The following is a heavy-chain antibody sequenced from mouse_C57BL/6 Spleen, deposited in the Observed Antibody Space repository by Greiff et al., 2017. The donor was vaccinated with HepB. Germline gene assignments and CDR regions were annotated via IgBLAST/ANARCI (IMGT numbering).Heavy chain of an antibody. D-gene: IGHD2-1*01. Sequence: EVNVVESGGGLVQPGGSLKLSCAASGFTFSDYYMYWVRQTPEKRLEWVAYISNGGGSTYYPDTVKGRFTISRDNAKNTLYLQMSRLKSEDTAMYYCARRHGNYCYAMDYWGQGTSVTVSS. J-gene: IGHJ4*01. CDR2: ISNGGGST. CDR3: ARRHGNYCYAMDY. V-gene: IGHV5-12*01. CDR1: GFTFSDYY.